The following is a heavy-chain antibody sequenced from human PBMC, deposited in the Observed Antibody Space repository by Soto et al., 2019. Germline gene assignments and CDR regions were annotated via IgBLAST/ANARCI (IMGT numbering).Heavy chain of an antibody. CDR2: IWYDGSNK. J-gene: IGHJ4*02. CDR1: GFTFSSYG. Sequence: QVQLVESGGGVVQPGRSLRLSCAASGFTFSSYGMHWVRQAPGKGLEWVAVIWYDGSNKYYADSVKGRFTISRDNSKNTLYLQMNSLRAEDTAVYYCARELDSGYDYWGQGTLVTVSS. CDR3: ARELDSGYDY. V-gene: IGHV3-33*01. D-gene: IGHD5-12*01.